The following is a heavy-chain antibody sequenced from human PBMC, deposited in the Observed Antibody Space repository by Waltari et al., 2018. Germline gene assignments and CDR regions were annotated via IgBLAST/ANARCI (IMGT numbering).Heavy chain of an antibody. J-gene: IGHJ4*02. Sequence: QLQLQESGPGLVKPSETLSLTCTVSGGSISSSSYYWGWVRQPPGKGLEWIGSIYYSGSTYYNPSLKSRVTISVDTSKNQFSLKLSSVTAADTAVYYCASSVVVTAITPYWGQGTLVTVSS. D-gene: IGHD2-21*02. CDR1: GGSISSSSYY. CDR3: ASSVVVTAITPY. CDR2: IYYSGST. V-gene: IGHV4-39*01.